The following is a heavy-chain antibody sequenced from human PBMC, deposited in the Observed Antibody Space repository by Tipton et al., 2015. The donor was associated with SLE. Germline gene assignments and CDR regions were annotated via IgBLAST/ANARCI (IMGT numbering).Heavy chain of an antibody. CDR3: AIQGYYDSSFDY. J-gene: IGHJ4*02. D-gene: IGHD3-16*01. V-gene: IGHV4-59*08. CDR2: LSYSGST. Sequence: TLSLTCTVSGGSLSSYYWSWTRQSPEKGLEWIGYLSYSGSTNYNPSLESRVTISVNTSKNKFSLKLSSVTAADTAVYYCAIQGYYDSSFDYWGQGTLVTVSS. CDR1: GGSLSSYY.